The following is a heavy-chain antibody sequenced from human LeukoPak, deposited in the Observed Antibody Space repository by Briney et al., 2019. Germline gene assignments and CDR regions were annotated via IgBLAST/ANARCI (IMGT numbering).Heavy chain of an antibody. CDR3: ARAEGYGDPPYYYYYMDV. CDR1: GFTVSSNY. J-gene: IGHJ6*03. V-gene: IGHV3-66*01. D-gene: IGHD4-17*01. CDR2: IYSGGST. Sequence: GGSLRLSCAASGFTVSSNYMSWVRQAPGKGLEWVSVIYSGGSTYYADSVKGRFTISRDNAKNTLYLQMKSLRAEDTAVYYCARAEGYGDPPYYYYYMDVWGKGTTVTISS.